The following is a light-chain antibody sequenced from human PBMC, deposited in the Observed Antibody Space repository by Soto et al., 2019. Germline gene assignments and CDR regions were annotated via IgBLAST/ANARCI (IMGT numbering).Light chain of an antibody. Sequence: EVVLTQSPDTLCLSPGERATLSCRASQSVSSDYLAWYQQKPGQTPRLLIYRASSRATGIPGRFSGSGSGTEFTLTINRLEPEDFAVYYCQQYGTSPRTFGQGTKVEIK. CDR1: QSVSSDY. J-gene: IGKJ1*01. V-gene: IGKV3-20*01. CDR3: QQYGTSPRT. CDR2: RAS.